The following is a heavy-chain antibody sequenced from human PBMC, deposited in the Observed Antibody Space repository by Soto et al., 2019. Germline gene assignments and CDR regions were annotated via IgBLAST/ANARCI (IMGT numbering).Heavy chain of an antibody. V-gene: IGHV3-13*05. Sequence: PGGSLRLSCAASGFTFSSYDMHWVRQATGKGLEWVSAIGTAGDPYYPGSVKGRFTISRENAKNSLYLQMNSLRAGDTAVYYCARGFRTGTPSYYYYYYGMDVWGQGTTVTVSS. CDR2: IGTAGDP. CDR1: GFTFSSYD. J-gene: IGHJ6*02. CDR3: ARGFRTGTPSYYYYYYGMDV. D-gene: IGHD1-1*01.